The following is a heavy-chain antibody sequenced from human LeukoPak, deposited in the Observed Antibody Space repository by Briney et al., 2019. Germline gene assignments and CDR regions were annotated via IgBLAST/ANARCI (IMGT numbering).Heavy chain of an antibody. Sequence: GGSLRLSCAASGFTFSSYEMNWVRQAPGKGLEWVSYISSSGSTIYYADSVKGRFTISRDNAKNSLFLQMNSLRAEDSAVYYCARDVSSGWNDYWGQGTLVTVSS. D-gene: IGHD6-19*01. V-gene: IGHV3-48*03. CDR3: ARDVSSGWNDY. CDR1: GFTFSSYE. CDR2: ISSSGSTI. J-gene: IGHJ4*02.